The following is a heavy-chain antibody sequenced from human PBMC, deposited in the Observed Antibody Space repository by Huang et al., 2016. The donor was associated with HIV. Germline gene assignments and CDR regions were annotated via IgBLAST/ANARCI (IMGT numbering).Heavy chain of an antibody. CDR3: AREFVIFGAPLWPAY. J-gene: IGHJ4*02. V-gene: IGHV1-3*01. Sequence: QVQLVQSGAEVKKPGASVKVSCKASGYSFTTYALHWVRQAPGHRLEWMGCITPGNGNTDYSQKFQGRVTITRDTAASTVYMEVSSLTFEDTAVYYCAREFVIFGAPLWPAYWGQGTLISVSS. D-gene: IGHD2-21*01. CDR2: ITPGNGNT. CDR1: GYSFTTYA.